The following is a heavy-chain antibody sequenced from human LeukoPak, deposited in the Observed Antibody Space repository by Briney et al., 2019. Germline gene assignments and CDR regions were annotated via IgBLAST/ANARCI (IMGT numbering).Heavy chain of an antibody. V-gene: IGHV3-30*04. J-gene: IGHJ4*01. CDR2: IPSDGNTQ. D-gene: IGHD3-9*01. Sequence: GGSLRLSCAASGFTFTDYAFNWVRQTPGKGMEWVAIIPSDGNTQSYADPLKGRFTISRDNFRDTVFLELTTLRPEDTGLYYCVRDLTSGARFDFWGPGTLVTVSS. CDR3: VRDLTSGARFDF. CDR1: GFTFTDYA.